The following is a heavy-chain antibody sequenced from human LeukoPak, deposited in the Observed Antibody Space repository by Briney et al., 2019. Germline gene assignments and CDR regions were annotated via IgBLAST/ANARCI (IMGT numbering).Heavy chain of an antibody. D-gene: IGHD2-21*01. CDR2: KKPNSGGT. V-gene: IGHV1-2*02. J-gene: IGHJ4*02. CDR3: ARVGLCGGECYYFDY. CDR1: GYTFTGSY. Sequence: ASVKISCTASGYTFTGSYMHWGRQTPGQGLEWMGWKKPNSGGTNYAQKFQGRVSMTRDTSISRDYMELSRLRSDDTAVYYCARVGLCGGECYYFDYWGQGTLVTVSS.